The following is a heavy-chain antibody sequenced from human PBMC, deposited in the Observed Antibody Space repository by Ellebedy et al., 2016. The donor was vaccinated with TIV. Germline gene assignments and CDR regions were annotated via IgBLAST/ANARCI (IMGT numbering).Heavy chain of an antibody. Sequence: MPSETLSLTCAVYGGSFSGYYWSWIRQPPGKGLEWIGEINHSGSTNYNPSLKSRVTVSVDTSKNQFSLKLSSVTAADTAVYYCARSNPSSWYLIFRWFDPWGQGTLVTVSS. CDR1: GGSFSGYY. V-gene: IGHV4-34*01. D-gene: IGHD6-13*01. CDR3: ARSNPSSWYLIFRWFDP. J-gene: IGHJ5*02. CDR2: INHSGST.